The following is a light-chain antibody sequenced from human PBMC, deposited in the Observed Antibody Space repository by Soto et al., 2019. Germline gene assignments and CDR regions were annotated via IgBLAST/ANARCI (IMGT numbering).Light chain of an antibody. CDR1: SSDVGVYNN. CDR2: DVS. V-gene: IGLV2-14*03. CDR3: SSYATNRDVL. Sequence: QSALTQPASVSGSPGQSITIPCTGTSSDVGVYNNVSWYQHHPGKAPKLMIYDVSYRPSGVSNRFSGSKSGNTASLTISGLQAEDEADYYCSSYATNRDVLFGGGTKLTVL. J-gene: IGLJ2*01.